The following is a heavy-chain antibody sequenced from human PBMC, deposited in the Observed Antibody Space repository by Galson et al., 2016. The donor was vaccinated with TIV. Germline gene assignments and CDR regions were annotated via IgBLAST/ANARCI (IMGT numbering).Heavy chain of an antibody. CDR2: FSSSGRST. J-gene: IGHJ4*02. Sequence: SLRLSCAAPGFDVSTFAMAWVRQAPGKGLEWVSTFSSSGRSTYYADSVMGRFTISRDNSKNTLYLEMNGLRAEDTAVYYCAKFSGAYSRNYFFDYWGPGTLATVSS. CDR3: AKFSGAYSRNYFFDY. V-gene: IGHV3-23*01. CDR1: GFDVSTFA. D-gene: IGHD1-26*01.